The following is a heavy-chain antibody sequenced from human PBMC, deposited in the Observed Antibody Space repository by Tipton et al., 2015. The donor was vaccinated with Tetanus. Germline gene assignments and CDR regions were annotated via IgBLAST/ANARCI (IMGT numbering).Heavy chain of an antibody. J-gene: IGHJ2*01. CDR2: IYPGDSDT. Sequence: VQLVQSGAEVKKSGESLKISCSGSGYKFGIYWIAWMRQMPGKGLEWMGIIYPGDSDTGYSPSFEGRVSISVDRSITTAYLQWRSLKASDTATYYCARRLGPYTGDQVWHFDLWGRGSLVTVSS. D-gene: IGHD7-27*01. CDR3: ARRLGPYTGDQVWHFDL. V-gene: IGHV5-51*01. CDR1: GYKFGIYW.